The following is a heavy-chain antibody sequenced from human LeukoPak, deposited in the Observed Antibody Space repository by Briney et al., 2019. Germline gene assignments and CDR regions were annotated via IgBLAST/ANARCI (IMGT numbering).Heavy chain of an antibody. CDR3: AIRGPTPYYYYYYMDV. Sequence: PSETLSLTCTVSGGSISSSSYYWGWVRQPPGKGLEWIGSIYYSGSTNYNPSLKSRVTISVDTSKNQFSLKLSSVTAADTAVYYCAIRGPTPYYYYYYMDVWGKGTTVTVSS. CDR2: IYYSGST. V-gene: IGHV4-39*07. J-gene: IGHJ6*03. D-gene: IGHD3-10*01. CDR1: GGSISSSSYY.